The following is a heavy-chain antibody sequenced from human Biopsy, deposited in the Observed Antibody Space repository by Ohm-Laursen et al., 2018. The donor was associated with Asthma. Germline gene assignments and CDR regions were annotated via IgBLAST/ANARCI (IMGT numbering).Heavy chain of an antibody. V-gene: IGHV4-34*01. Sequence: GTLSLTCTVYGGYLTGHYWNWIRQPPGKRLEWIGEIDQSGYTNYNPSLKSRVTISADTSKNQFHLNLSSVTAADTAVYFCARAAITGIRGWFDPWGQGTQVTVSS. CDR1: GGYLTGHY. CDR2: IDQSGYT. D-gene: IGHD1-20*01. J-gene: IGHJ5*02. CDR3: ARAAITGIRGWFDP.